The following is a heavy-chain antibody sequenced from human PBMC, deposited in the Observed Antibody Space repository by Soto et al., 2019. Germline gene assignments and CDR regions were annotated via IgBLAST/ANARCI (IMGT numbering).Heavy chain of an antibody. CDR2: INAGNGNT. CDR1: GYTITGYA. D-gene: IGHD6-19*01. V-gene: IGHV1-3*05. CDR3: ARAVAVAADFDY. J-gene: IGHJ4*02. Sequence: QVQLVQSGAEEKKHGASVKVSCKASGYTITGYARHWVRQAPAQRLEWMGWINAGNGNTKYSQKFQGRVTITRDTSASTAYMELSSLRSEDTAVYYCARAVAVAADFDYWGQGTLVTVSS.